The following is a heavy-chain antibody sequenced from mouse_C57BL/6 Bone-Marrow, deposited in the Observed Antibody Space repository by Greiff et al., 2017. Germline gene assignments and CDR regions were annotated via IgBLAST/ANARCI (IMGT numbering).Heavy chain of an antibody. V-gene: IGHV5-17*01. Sequence: DVHLVESGGGLVKPGGSLKLSCAASGFTFSDYGMHWVRQAPEKGLEWVAYISSGSSTIYYADTVKGRFTISRDNAKNTLFLQMTSLRSEDTAMYYCARSYAMDYWGQGTSVTVSS. J-gene: IGHJ4*01. CDR3: ARSYAMDY. CDR2: ISSGSSTI. CDR1: GFTFSDYG.